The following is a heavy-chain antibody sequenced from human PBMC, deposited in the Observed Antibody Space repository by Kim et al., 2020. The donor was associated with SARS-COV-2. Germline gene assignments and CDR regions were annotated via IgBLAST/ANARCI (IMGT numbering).Heavy chain of an antibody. CDR1: GGSISSSSYY. Sequence: SETLSLTCTVSGGSISSSSYYWGWIRQPPGKGLEWIGSIYYSGSTYYNPSLKSRVTISVDTSKNQFSLKLSSVTAADTAVYYCARHPRITMVRGIDYWGQGTLVTVSS. CDR3: ARHPRITMVRGIDY. D-gene: IGHD3-10*01. CDR2: IYYSGST. V-gene: IGHV4-39*01. J-gene: IGHJ4*02.